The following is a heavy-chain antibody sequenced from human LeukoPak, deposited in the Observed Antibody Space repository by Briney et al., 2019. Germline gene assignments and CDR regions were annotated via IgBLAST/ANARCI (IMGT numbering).Heavy chain of an antibody. CDR3: ARDLYF. V-gene: IGHV3-30-3*01. CDR1: GFTFSLSA. CDR2: ISYDGSNK. J-gene: IGHJ4*02. D-gene: IGHD2-15*01. Sequence: PGRSLRLSCAASGFTFSLSAMHWVRQAPGKGLEWVAVISYDGSNKYYADSVKGRFTISRDNSKNTLYLQMNGLRPEDTAVYYCARDLYFWGQGTLVTVSS.